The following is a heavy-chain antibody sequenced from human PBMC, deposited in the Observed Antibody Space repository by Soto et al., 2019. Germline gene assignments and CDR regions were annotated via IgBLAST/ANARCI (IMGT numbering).Heavy chain of an antibody. J-gene: IGHJ5*02. V-gene: IGHV1-24*01. CDR2: FDPEDGET. CDR3: ASTYYYGSGSPPRIENWFDP. D-gene: IGHD3-10*01. Sequence: TSVKVSCEVSGYSHTDLSMHWVRQAPGKGLEWMGGFDPEDGETIYAQKFQGRVTMTEDTSTDTAYMELSSLRSEDTAVYYCASTYYYGSGSPPRIENWFDPWGQGTLVTVSS. CDR1: GYSHTDLS.